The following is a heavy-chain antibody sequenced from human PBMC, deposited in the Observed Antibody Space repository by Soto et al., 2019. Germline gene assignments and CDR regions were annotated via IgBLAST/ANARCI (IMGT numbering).Heavy chain of an antibody. J-gene: IGHJ6*02. CDR1: GYTFTSYG. V-gene: IGHV1-18*04. Sequence: QVQLVQSGAEVKKPGASVKVSCKASGYTFTSYGISWVRQAPGQGLEWMGWISAYNGNTNYAQKLQGRVTMTTDTSTSTAYMELRSLRSDDTAVYYCARDGRYCSSTSCYSFYYHGMDVWGQGTTVTVSS. CDR3: ARDGRYCSSTSCYSFYYHGMDV. CDR2: ISAYNGNT. D-gene: IGHD2-2*02.